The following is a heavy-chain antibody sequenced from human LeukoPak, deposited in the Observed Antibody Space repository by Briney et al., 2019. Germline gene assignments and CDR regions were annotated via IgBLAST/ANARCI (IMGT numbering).Heavy chain of an antibody. D-gene: IGHD3-3*01. CDR1: GFTFSSYA. J-gene: IGHJ4*02. CDR2: ISGSGGST. V-gene: IGHV3-23*01. CDR3: AKDASEYDFWSGHDY. Sequence: KTGGSLSLSCAASGFTFSSYAMSWVRQAPGKGLEWVSAISGSGGSTYYADSVKGRFTISRDNSKNTLYLQMNSLRAEDTAVYYCAKDASEYDFWSGHDYWGQGTLVTVSS.